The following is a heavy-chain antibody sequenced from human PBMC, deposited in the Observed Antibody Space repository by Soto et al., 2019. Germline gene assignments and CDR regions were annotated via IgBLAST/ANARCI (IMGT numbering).Heavy chain of an antibody. Sequence: GGSLRLSCAASGFTFSSYWMHWVRQAPGKGLVWVSRINSDGSSTSYADSVKGRFTISRDNAKNTLYLQMNSLRAEDTAVYYCASGAYCGGDCYSGKGYWGQGTLVTVS. CDR2: INSDGSST. V-gene: IGHV3-74*01. J-gene: IGHJ4*02. D-gene: IGHD2-21*02. CDR1: GFTFSSYW. CDR3: ASGAYCGGDCYSGKGY.